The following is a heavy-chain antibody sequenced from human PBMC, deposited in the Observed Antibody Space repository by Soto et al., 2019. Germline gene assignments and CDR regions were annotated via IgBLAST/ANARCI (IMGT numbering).Heavy chain of an antibody. J-gene: IGHJ5*02. CDR1: GGSFSNYY. D-gene: IGHD3-10*01. CDR3: ARDQGRYYGSGSYSWFDP. V-gene: IGHV4-59*01. CDR2: IYYSGST. Sequence: SETLSLTCTVSGGSFSNYYWSWIRQPPGKGLEWIGYIYYSGSTKYNSSLKSRVTISVDTSKNQFSLKLSSVTAADTAVYYCARDQGRYYGSGSYSWFDPWGQGILVTVSS.